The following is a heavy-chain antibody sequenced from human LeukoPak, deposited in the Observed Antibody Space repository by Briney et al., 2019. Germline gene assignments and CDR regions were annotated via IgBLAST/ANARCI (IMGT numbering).Heavy chain of an antibody. CDR2: IGTAGDT. CDR1: GFTFSSYD. CDR3: ARARQGSGYDG. J-gene: IGHJ4*02. D-gene: IGHD5-12*01. V-gene: IGHV3-13*01. Sequence: PGGSLRLSCAASGFTFSSYDMHWVRQATEKGMEWVSAIGTAGDTYYPGSVKGRFTISRENAKNSLYLQMNSLRAGDTAVYYCARARQGSGYDGWGQGTLVTVSS.